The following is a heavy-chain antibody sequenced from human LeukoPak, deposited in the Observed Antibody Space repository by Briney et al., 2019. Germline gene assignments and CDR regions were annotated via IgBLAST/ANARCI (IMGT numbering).Heavy chain of an antibody. CDR3: ARDPVPAAILDNYYYYGMDV. V-gene: IGHV4-30-4*01. Sequence: SQPLSLPCTLSGGSLCSGDYLWRWIPQPPGKGXECIGYIYYSGSTYYNPSLKSRVTISVDTSKNQFSLKQSSVTAADTAVYYCARDPVPAAILDNYYYYGMDVWGQGTTVTVSS. CDR1: GGSLCSGDYL. D-gene: IGHD2-2*01. CDR2: IYYSGST. J-gene: IGHJ6*02.